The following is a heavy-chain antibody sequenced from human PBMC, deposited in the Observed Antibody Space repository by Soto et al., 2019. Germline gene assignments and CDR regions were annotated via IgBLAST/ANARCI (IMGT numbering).Heavy chain of an antibody. CDR3: AKKVNSGPGSQYFDY. D-gene: IGHD3-10*01. Sequence: GGSLRLSCVASGFTFSSYSMSWVRQAPGKGLEWVSGFRSSGDDGTTYYADSVKGRFTISRDNSKNTLFLQMNSLRAEDTAIYYCAKKVNSGPGSQYFDYWGQGTLVTVSS. V-gene: IGHV3-23*01. CDR2: FRSSGDDGTT. J-gene: IGHJ4*02. CDR1: GFTFSSYS.